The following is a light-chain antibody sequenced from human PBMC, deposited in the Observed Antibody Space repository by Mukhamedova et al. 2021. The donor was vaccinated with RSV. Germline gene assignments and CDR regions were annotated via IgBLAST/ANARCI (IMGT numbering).Light chain of an antibody. CDR2: DAS. V-gene: IGKV3-11*01. CDR3: QQRTNWPTT. CDR1: QSVDDY. J-gene: IGKJ4*01. Sequence: GERATLSCRASQSVDDYLAWYQHKSGQAPRLLIFDASSRATATPARFSGSGSGTDSTPTISSLEPEDFAAYYCQQRTNWPTTFGGG.